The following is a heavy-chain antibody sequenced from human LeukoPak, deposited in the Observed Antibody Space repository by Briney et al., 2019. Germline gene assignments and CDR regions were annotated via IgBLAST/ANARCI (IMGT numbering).Heavy chain of an antibody. J-gene: IGHJ3*02. CDR3: ASAGGGVVVVVAATAGAFDI. V-gene: IGHV3-23*01. D-gene: IGHD2-15*01. CDR2: ISGSGGST. CDR1: GFTFSSYA. Sequence: PGGSLRLSCAASGFTFSSYAMSWVRQAPGKGLEWVSAISGSGGSTYYADSVKGRFTISRDNSKNTLYLQMNSLRAEDTAVYYCASAGGGVVVVVAATAGAFDIWGQGTMVTVSS.